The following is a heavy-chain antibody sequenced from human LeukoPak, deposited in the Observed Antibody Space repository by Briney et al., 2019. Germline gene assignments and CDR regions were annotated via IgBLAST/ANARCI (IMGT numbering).Heavy chain of an antibody. D-gene: IGHD3-9*01. CDR2: IYYSGST. J-gene: IGHJ6*02. CDR1: GGSISSGDYY. V-gene: IGHV4-30-4*01. Sequence: SQTLSLTCTVSGGSISSGDYYWSWIRQPPGKGLEWIGHIYYSGSTYYNPSLKSRVTISVDTSKNQFSLKLSSVTAADTAVYYCARDILTGYIYYGMDVWGQGTTVTVSS. CDR3: ARDILTGYIYYGMDV.